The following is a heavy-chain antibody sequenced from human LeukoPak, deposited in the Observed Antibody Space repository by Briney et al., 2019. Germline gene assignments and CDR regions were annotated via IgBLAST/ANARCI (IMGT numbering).Heavy chain of an antibody. D-gene: IGHD4-17*01. CDR2: ISAYNGNT. J-gene: IGHJ2*01. V-gene: IGHV1-18*01. Sequence: ASVKVSCKASGYTFTSYGISWVRQAPGQGLEWMGWISAYNGNTNYAQKLQGRVTMTTDTSTGTAYMELRSLRSDDTAVYYCARESRRDYGDYDWYFDLWGRGTLVTVSS. CDR1: GYTFTSYG. CDR3: ARESRRDYGDYDWYFDL.